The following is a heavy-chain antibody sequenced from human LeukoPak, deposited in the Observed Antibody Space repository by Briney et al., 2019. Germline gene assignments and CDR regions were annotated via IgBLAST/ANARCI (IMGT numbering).Heavy chain of an antibody. D-gene: IGHD3-3*01. CDR3: ARDRHITIFGVVIDGGAFDI. CDR2: IYTSGST. J-gene: IGHJ3*02. Sequence: SEALSLTCAVYGGSFSGYYWSWIRQPPGKGLEWIGCIYTSGSTNYNPSLKSRVTMSVDTSKNQFSLKLSSVTAADTAVYYCARDRHITIFGVVIDGGAFDIWGQGTMVTVSS. V-gene: IGHV4-4*07. CDR1: GGSFSGYY.